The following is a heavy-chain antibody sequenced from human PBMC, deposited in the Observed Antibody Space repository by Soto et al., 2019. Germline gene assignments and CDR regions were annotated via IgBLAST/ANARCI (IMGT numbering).Heavy chain of an antibody. CDR3: ARVLPSYCGGDCSYFDS. CDR1: GGSVNSYS. J-gene: IGHJ4*02. Sequence: LSLTCPVSGGSVNSYSWSWIRQPPGKGLEWIGYIFYSGSTKYNPSLKSRVTMSVDMSKNQFSLRLTAVTAADMAVYYCARVLPSYCGGDCSYFDSWGQGTLVTVSS. V-gene: IGHV4-59*02. D-gene: IGHD2-21*02. CDR2: IFYSGST.